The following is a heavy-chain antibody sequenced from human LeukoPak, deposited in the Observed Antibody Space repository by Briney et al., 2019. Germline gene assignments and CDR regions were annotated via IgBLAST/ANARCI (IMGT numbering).Heavy chain of an antibody. CDR2: IYYSGST. J-gene: IGHJ3*02. Sequence: SETLSLTCTVSGGSISSYYWSWIRQPPGKGLEWIGYIYYSGSTNYNPSLKGRVTISVDTSKNQFSLKLSSVTAADTAVYYCARGLLGRRNYYDSRLDAFDIWGQGTMVTVSS. V-gene: IGHV4-59*08. CDR1: GGSISSYY. CDR3: ARGLLGRRNYYDSRLDAFDI. D-gene: IGHD3-22*01.